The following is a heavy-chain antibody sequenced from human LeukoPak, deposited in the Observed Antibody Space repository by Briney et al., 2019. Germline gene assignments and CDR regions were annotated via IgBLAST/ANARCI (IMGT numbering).Heavy chain of an antibody. CDR2: IYHSGST. CDR3: ARLYRNWGVRHFDY. Sequence: SQTLSLTCTVSGDSVGSGGYHWSWIRQHPGEGLEWIGHIYHSGSTYYNSSLKSRVNISVVTSKNQFSLRLRSVSAADTAVYYCARLYRNWGVRHFDYWGQGTLVTVSS. J-gene: IGHJ4*02. D-gene: IGHD7-27*01. CDR1: GDSVGSGGYH. V-gene: IGHV4-31*03.